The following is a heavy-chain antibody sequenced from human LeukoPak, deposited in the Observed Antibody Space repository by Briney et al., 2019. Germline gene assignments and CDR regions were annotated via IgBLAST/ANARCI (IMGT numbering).Heavy chain of an antibody. D-gene: IGHD5-12*01. CDR3: ARGIKWQYYYYYMDV. CDR1: GGTFSSYA. Sequence: VASVKVSCKASGGTFSSYAISWVRQAPGQGLEWMGGIIPIFGTANYAQKFQGRVTITADESTSTAYMELSSLRSEDTAVYYCARGIKWQYYYYYMDVWGKGTTVTISS. J-gene: IGHJ6*03. V-gene: IGHV1-69*13. CDR2: IIPIFGTA.